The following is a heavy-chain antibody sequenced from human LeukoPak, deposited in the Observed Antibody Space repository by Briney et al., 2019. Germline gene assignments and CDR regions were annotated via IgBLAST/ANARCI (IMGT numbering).Heavy chain of an antibody. CDR3: ASGMEWYHAGGYFDY. V-gene: IGHV1-46*01. CDR2: INPSGGST. CDR1: GYTFTSYY. Sequence: PQASVKVSCKASGYTFTSYYMHWVRQAPGQGLEWMGIINPSGGSTSYAQKFQGRVTMTRDTSTSTVYMELSSLRSEDTAVYYCASGMEWYHAGGYFDYWGQGTLVTVSS. J-gene: IGHJ4*02. D-gene: IGHD3-3*01.